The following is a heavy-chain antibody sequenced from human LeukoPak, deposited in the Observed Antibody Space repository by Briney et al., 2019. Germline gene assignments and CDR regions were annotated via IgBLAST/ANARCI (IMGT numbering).Heavy chain of an antibody. CDR1: GGSFSGYY. Sequence: SETLSLTCAVYGGSFSGYYWSWIRQPPGKGLEWIGEINHSGSTNYNPSLKSRVTISVDTSKNQFSLQLNSVTPEDTAVYYCARGVPPEPGRYCSGGSCYFPLDYWGQGTLVTVSS. CDR2: INHSGST. CDR3: ARGVPPEPGRYCSGGSCYFPLDY. V-gene: IGHV4-34*01. J-gene: IGHJ4*02. D-gene: IGHD2-15*01.